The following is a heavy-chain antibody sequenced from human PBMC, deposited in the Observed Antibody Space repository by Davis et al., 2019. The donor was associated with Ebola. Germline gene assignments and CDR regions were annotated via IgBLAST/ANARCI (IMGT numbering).Heavy chain of an antibody. CDR2: ISGSGGST. CDR3: ARDFGSEYQLLGGY. D-gene: IGHD2-2*01. V-gene: IGHV3-23*01. Sequence: PGGSLRLSCAASGFTFSSYAMSWVRQAPGKGLEWVSAISGSGGSTYYADSVKGRFTISRDNAKNSLYLQMNSLRDEDTAVYYCARDFGSEYQLLGGYWGQGTLVTVPS. J-gene: IGHJ4*02. CDR1: GFTFSSYA.